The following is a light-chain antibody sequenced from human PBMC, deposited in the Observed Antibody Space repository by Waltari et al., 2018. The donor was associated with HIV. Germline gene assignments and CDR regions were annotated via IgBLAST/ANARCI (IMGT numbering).Light chain of an antibody. CDR1: QSISSY. CDR3: QQSYSTLLT. V-gene: IGKV1-39*01. CDR2: AAS. J-gene: IGKJ4*01. Sequence: IQMTQSPSSLSASVGDRVTITCRASQSISSYLNWYQQKPGKAPKLLIYAASSLQSGVPSRFSGSGSGTDFTLTISSLHPEDFATYYCQQSYSTLLTFGGGTKVEIK.